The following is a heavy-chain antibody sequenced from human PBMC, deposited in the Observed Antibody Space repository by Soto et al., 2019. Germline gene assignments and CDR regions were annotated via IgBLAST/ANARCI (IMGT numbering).Heavy chain of an antibody. J-gene: IGHJ4*02. CDR1: GFTFSSYG. V-gene: IGHV3-33*01. Sequence: GGSLRLSCAASGFTFSSYGMHWVRQAPGKGLEWVAVIWYDGSNKYYADSVKGRFTISRDNSKNTLYLQMNSLRAEDTAVYYCARDSRRPSGSYGGFFDYWGQGTLVTVSS. CDR2: IWYDGSNK. CDR3: ARDSRRPSGSYGGFFDY. D-gene: IGHD1-26*01.